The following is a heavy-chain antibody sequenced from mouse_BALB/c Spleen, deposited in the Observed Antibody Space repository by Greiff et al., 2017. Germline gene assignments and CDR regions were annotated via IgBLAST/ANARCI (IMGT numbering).Heavy chain of an antibody. V-gene: IGHV2-9*02. CDR1: GFSLTSYG. Sequence: VQLVESGPGLVAPSQSLSITCTVSGFSLTSYGVHWVRQPPGKGLEWLGVIWAGGSTNYNSALMSRLSISTDNSKSQVFLKMNSLQTDDTAMYYCARDSPIYYGNYYAMDYWGQGTSVTVSS. CDR2: IWAGGST. D-gene: IGHD2-1*01. CDR3: ARDSPIYYGNYYAMDY. J-gene: IGHJ4*01.